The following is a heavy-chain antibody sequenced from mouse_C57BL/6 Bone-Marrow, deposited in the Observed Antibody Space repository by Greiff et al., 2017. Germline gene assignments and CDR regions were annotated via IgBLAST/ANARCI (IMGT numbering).Heavy chain of an antibody. J-gene: IGHJ2*01. D-gene: IGHD2-9*01. CDR2: IWWDDDK. V-gene: IGHV8-8*01. Sequence: QVTLKVCGPGILQPSQTLSLTCSFSGFSLSTFGMGVGWIRQPSGKGLEWLAHIWWDDDKYYNPALKSRLTISKDTSKNQVFLKIANVDTADTATYYCARTPSYGYDLYFDYWGQGTTLTVSS. CDR1: GFSLSTFGMG. CDR3: ARTPSYGYDLYFDY.